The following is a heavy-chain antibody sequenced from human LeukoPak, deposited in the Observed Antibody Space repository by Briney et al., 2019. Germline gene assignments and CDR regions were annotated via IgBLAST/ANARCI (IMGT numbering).Heavy chain of an antibody. CDR1: GFTFSNYG. Sequence: LPGGSLRLSCAASGFTFSNYGMHWVRQAPGKGLEWVAVIWYDGSNKYYADSVKGRFTISRDNSKNTLYLQMNSLRAEDTAVYYCARGGRYCSSTSCYLNYYYGMDVWGQGTTVTVSS. D-gene: IGHD2-2*01. J-gene: IGHJ6*02. CDR3: ARGGRYCSSTSCYLNYYYGMDV. CDR2: IWYDGSNK. V-gene: IGHV3-33*08.